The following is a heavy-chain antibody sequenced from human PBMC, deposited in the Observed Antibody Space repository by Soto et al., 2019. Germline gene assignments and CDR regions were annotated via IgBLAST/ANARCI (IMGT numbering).Heavy chain of an antibody. J-gene: IGHJ4*02. CDR3: ATVRKFGEVRSLS. CDR2: IGVSGDTT. CDR1: GFTFSSYA. V-gene: IGHV3-23*01. Sequence: EVQLLESGGGLVQPGGSLRLSCAASGFTFSSYAMSWARQAPGKGLEWVSAIGVSGDTTDYADSVKGRFTSSRDNSKNTLYLQMGWLRAKQTAVYYCATVRKFGEVRSLSGGRGTLGTFS. D-gene: IGHD3-10*01.